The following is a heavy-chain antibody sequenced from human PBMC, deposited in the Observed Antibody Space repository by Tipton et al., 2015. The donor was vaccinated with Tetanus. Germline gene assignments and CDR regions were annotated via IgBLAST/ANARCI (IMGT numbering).Heavy chain of an antibody. CDR1: GGSINSGGHF. CDR3: ARIRYYPDSSAFLSDY. J-gene: IGHJ4*02. V-gene: IGHV4-31*03. Sequence: TLSLTCTVSGGSINSGGHFWTWIRQRTGKGLEWIGYIYYSGSTFYNPSLKSRVIISVDTSNNQFSLKLSSVTAADTAVYFCARIRYYPDSSAFLSDYWGRGIRVTVSS. D-gene: IGHD3-22*01. CDR2: IYYSGST.